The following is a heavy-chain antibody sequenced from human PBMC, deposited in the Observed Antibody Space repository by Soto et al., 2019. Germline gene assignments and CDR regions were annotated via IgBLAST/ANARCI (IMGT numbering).Heavy chain of an antibody. D-gene: IGHD1-1*01. CDR1: GGSVSSGSYY. Sequence: QVQLQESGPGLVKPSETLSLTCTVSGGSVSSGSYYWSWIRQPPGKGLEWIGYIYYSGSTNYNPSLKSRVTISVDTSKNQFSLKLSSVTAADTAVYYCARGNWNPPLIRGRIYFDYWGQGTLVTVSS. CDR2: IYYSGST. V-gene: IGHV4-61*01. CDR3: ARGNWNPPLIRGRIYFDY. J-gene: IGHJ4*02.